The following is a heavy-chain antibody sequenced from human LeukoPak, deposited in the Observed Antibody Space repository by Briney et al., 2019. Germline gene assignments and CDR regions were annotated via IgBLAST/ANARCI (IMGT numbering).Heavy chain of an antibody. CDR2: ISFSGST. J-gene: IGHJ3*02. CDR1: GGSISGYY. V-gene: IGHV4-59*08. Sequence: SETLSLTCTVSGGSISGYYWTWIRQPPGKGLEWIAYISFSGSTNSNPSLKSRVTISVDTSKNQFSLKLSSVTAADTAVYYCARHEAAFDIWGQGTMVTVSS. CDR3: ARHEAAFDI.